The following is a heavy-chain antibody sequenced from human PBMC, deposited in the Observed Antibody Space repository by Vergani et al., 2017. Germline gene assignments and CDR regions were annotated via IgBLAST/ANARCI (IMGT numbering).Heavy chain of an antibody. J-gene: IGHJ6*02. V-gene: IGHV3-30*02. CDR3: ANSYCSSLSCYAFYGMEV. D-gene: IGHD2-2*01. Sequence: QVQLVESGGGVVQPGGSLRLSCAASGFSFSTYGMHWVRQAPGRGLEWVAFLRYDGSNEYYGDAVKGRFIISRDNSMNMLSLEMHSLRPEDTAVYYCANSYCSSLSCYAFYGMEVWGQGTTVTVSS. CDR2: LRYDGSNE. CDR1: GFSFSTYG.